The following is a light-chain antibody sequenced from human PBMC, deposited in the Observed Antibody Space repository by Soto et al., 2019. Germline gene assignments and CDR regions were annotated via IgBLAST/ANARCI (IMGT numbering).Light chain of an antibody. CDR1: QSVSSN. J-gene: IGKJ1*01. V-gene: IGKV3-15*01. CDR3: QQYNNWPPWT. CDR2: GAS. Sequence: EIVMTQSPATLSVSPGERATLSCRASQSVSSNLAWYRQKPGQAPRLLIYGASTRATGIPVRFSGSGSGTEFTLTISSLQSEDFAVYYCQQYNNWPPWTFGQGTKVEIK.